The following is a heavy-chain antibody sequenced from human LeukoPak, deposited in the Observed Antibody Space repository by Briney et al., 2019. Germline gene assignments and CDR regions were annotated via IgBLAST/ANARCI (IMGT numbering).Heavy chain of an antibody. Sequence: ASVKVSCKASGYTFTGYYMHWVRQAPGQGLEWMGRINPNSGGTNYAQKFQGRVTMTRDTSISTAYMELSSLRSEDTAVYYCARGRMAGTYVFDYWGQGTLVTVSS. CDR3: ARGRMAGTYVFDY. D-gene: IGHD6-19*01. CDR1: GYTFTGYY. J-gene: IGHJ4*02. CDR2: INPNSGGT. V-gene: IGHV1-2*06.